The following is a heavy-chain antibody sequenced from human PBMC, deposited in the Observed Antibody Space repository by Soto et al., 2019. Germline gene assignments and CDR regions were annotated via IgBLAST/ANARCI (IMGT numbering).Heavy chain of an antibody. CDR2: FYYSGST. J-gene: IGHJ4*02. Sequence: TSETLSLTCTVSGGSISIYYWSWIRQPPGKGLEWIGYFYYSGSTNYNPSLKSRVTISADTSKNQFSLRLSSVTAADTAVYYCAKGGYSGYLDYWGQGTLVTVS. CDR3: AKGGYSGYLDY. V-gene: IGHV4-59*01. D-gene: IGHD5-12*01. CDR1: GGSISIYY.